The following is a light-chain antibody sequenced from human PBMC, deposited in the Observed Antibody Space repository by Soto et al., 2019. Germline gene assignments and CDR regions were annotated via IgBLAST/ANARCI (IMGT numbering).Light chain of an antibody. CDR3: QQYSSYWT. J-gene: IGKJ1*01. Sequence: GDRVTINCLASQSIRTLLAWYQQKTVQAAQCLIYDASNLEIGVTSRFSGSGYGKEFIITISSLQPDDFATYQCQQYSSYWTFGQGTKVDIK. V-gene: IGKV1-5*01. CDR1: QSIRTL. CDR2: DAS.